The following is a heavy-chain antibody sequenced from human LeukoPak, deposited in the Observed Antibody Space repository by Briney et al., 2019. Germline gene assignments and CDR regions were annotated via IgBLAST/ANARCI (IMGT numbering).Heavy chain of an antibody. CDR1: GFTFSSYSM. CDR3: ASLGSRPGYYGSDYYYMDV. V-gene: IGHV4-4*02. CDR2: IYHSGST. J-gene: IGHJ6*03. Sequence: GSLRLSCAASGFTFSSYSMNWVRQAPGKGLEWIGEIYHSGSTDYNPSLKGRVTISVDKSKNQFSLKLSSVTATDTAVYYCASLGSRPGYYGSDYYYMDVWGKGTTVTVSS. D-gene: IGHD3-10*01.